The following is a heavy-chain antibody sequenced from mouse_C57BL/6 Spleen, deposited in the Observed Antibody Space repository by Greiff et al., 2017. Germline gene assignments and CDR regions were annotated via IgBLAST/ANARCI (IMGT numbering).Heavy chain of an antibody. CDR1: GYTFTSYW. J-gene: IGHJ2*01. Sequence: QVQLQLPGAELVRPGSSVKLSCKASGYTFTSYWMDWVKQRPGQGLEWIGNIYPSDSETHYNQKFKDKATLTVDKSSSTAYMQLSSLTSEDSAVYCCARFYYGSSSFDYWGQGTTLTVSS. CDR2: IYPSDSET. CDR3: ARFYYGSSSFDY. D-gene: IGHD1-1*01. V-gene: IGHV1-61*01.